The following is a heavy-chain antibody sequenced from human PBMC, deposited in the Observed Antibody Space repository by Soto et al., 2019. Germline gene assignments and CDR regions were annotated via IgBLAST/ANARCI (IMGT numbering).Heavy chain of an antibody. CDR2: IIPIFGTA. D-gene: IGHD3-3*01. CDR3: ARDRYDFWSGSRDYGMDV. J-gene: IGHJ6*02. CDR1: GGTFSSYA. Sequence: SVKVSCKXSGGTFSSYAISWVRQAPGQGLEWMGGIIPIFGTANYAQKFQGRVTITADKSTSTAYMELSSLRSEDTAVYYCARDRYDFWSGSRDYGMDVWGQGTTVTVSS. V-gene: IGHV1-69*06.